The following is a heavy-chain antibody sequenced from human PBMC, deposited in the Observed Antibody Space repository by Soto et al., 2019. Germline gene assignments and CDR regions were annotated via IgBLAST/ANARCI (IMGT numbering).Heavy chain of an antibody. D-gene: IGHD6-19*01. J-gene: IGHJ4*02. CDR2: IYYSGST. CDR1: GGSISSSSYY. Sequence: QLQLQESGPGLVKPSETLSLTCTVSGGSISSSSYYWGWIRQPPGKGLEWIGSIYYSGSTYYNPSLKSRVTISVDTSKNQFSLKLSSVTAADTAVYYCARHGDPLYSSGWFDYWGQGTLVTVSS. CDR3: ARHGDPLYSSGWFDY. V-gene: IGHV4-39*01.